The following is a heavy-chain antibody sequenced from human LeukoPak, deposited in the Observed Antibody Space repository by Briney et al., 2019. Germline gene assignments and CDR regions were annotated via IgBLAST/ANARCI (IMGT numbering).Heavy chain of an antibody. Sequence: SETLSLTCTVSGGPIGSYYWSWIRQPPGKGLEGIGYIYYSGSNNYNPALKSRVTISVDTSKTQFSLKLSSVTDADTAEYYCARETYYYDSSGYQIWFDPWGQEPWSPSPQ. V-gene: IGHV4-59*01. CDR1: GGPIGSYY. D-gene: IGHD3-22*01. J-gene: IGHJ5*02. CDR2: IYYSGSN. CDR3: ARETYYYDSSGYQIWFDP.